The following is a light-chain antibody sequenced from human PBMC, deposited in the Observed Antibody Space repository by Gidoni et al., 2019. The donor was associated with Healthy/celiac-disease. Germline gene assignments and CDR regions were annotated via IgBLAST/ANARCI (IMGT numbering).Light chain of an antibody. Sequence: EIQVTQSPSSLSASVGDRVTITCRASQSISSYLHWYQQKPGQAPKLLIYAASSLHSGVPSRFSGRGSGTDFTLTISSLQPEDFASYYCQPSYSTPRTFXQXTKVEIK. CDR1: QSISSY. J-gene: IGKJ1*01. CDR3: QPSYSTPRT. V-gene: IGKV1-39*01. CDR2: AAS.